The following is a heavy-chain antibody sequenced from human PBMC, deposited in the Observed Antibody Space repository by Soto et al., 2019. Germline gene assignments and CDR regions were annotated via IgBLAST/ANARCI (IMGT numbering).Heavy chain of an antibody. CDR3: ARGGPYYYGSGSQSFDY. V-gene: IGHV3-53*04. J-gene: IGHJ4*02. Sequence: GGSLRLSCAASGFTVSSNYMSWVRQAPGKGLEWVSVIYSGGSTYYADSVKGRFTISRHNSKNTLYLQMNSLRAEDTAVYYCARGGPYYYGSGSQSFDYWGQGTLVTVSS. D-gene: IGHD3-10*01. CDR1: GFTVSSNY. CDR2: IYSGGST.